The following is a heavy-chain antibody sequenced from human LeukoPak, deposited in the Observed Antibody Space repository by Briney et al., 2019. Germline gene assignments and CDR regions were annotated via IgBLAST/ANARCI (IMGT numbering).Heavy chain of an antibody. V-gene: IGHV4-59*08. CDR1: GGSISSYY. Sequence: PSESLSLTCTVSGGSISSYYWSWIRQPPGKGLEWIGYIYYSGSTNYNPSLKSRVTISVDTSKNQFSLKLSSVTAADTAVYYCARLVVPAAMSFDYWGQGTLVTVSS. J-gene: IGHJ4*02. D-gene: IGHD2-2*01. CDR2: IYYSGST. CDR3: ARLVVPAAMSFDY.